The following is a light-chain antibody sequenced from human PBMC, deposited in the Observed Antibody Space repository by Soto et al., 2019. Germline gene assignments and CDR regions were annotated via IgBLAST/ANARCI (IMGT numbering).Light chain of an antibody. CDR3: QQYNTYPFT. J-gene: IGKJ3*01. V-gene: IGKV1-5*03. CDR1: QSIRSW. CDR2: EAS. Sequence: DIQMTQSPSTLSASVGDRVTITCRASQSIRSWLAWYQQKPGKVPKLLIYEASSLESGVPSRFSGSGSGTEFTLIISSLQPDDFATYYCQQYNTYPFTFGPGTKVDIK.